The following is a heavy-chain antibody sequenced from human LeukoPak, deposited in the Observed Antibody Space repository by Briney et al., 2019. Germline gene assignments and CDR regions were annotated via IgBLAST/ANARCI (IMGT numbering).Heavy chain of an antibody. V-gene: IGHV1-46*01. J-gene: IGHJ4*02. CDR3: ARVDDRGHYYDSSGPRKLFDY. CDR1: GYTFTSNY. CDR2: ISPSGAST. D-gene: IGHD3-22*01. Sequence: ASVKVSCKSFGYTFTSNYMHWVRQAPGQGPEWMGVISPSGASTTYAQTFQGRVTLTRDMSTSTDYLELSSLRSDDTAVYYCARVDDRGHYYDSSGPRKLFDYWGQGTLVTVSS.